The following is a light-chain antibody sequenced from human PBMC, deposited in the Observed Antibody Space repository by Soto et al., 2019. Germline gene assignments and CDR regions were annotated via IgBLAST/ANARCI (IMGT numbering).Light chain of an antibody. V-gene: IGKV3D-15*01. CDR1: HSVSSSY. J-gene: IGKJ5*01. CDR3: QQYNNWPPIT. CDR2: GAS. Sequence: EIVLTQSPGTLSVSPLDRSTLSFISIHSVSSSYLAWYQQKPGQAPSLLIYGASRRATGIPDRFSGSGSGTEFTLTISSLQSEDFAVYYCQQYNNWPPITFGQGTRLEIK.